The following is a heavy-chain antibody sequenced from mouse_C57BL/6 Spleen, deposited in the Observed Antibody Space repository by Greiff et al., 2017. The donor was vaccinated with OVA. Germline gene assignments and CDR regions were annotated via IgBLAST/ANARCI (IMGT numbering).Heavy chain of an antibody. J-gene: IGHJ3*01. CDR3: ARGGSAWFAY. V-gene: IGHV1-81*01. CDR1: GYTFTSYG. Sequence: QVQLKESGAELARPGASVKLSCKASGYTFTSYGISWVKQGTGQGLEWIGEIYPRSGNTYYNEKFKGKATLTADKSSSTAYMELRSLTSEDSAVYFCARGGSAWFAYWGQGTLVTVSA. CDR2: IYPRSGNT.